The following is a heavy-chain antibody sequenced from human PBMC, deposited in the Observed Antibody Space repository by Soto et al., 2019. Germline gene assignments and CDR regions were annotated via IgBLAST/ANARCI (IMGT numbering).Heavy chain of an antibody. CDR2: IYHSGST. CDR1: GGSISSSNW. V-gene: IGHV4-4*02. Sequence: SETLSLTCAVSGGSISSSNWWSWVRQPPGKGLEWIGEIYHSGSTNYNPSLKSRVTISVDTSKNQFSLKLSSVTAADTAVYYCARSINCSGGSCYFGDSGEVRFDYWGQGTLVTVSS. CDR3: ARSINCSGGSCYFGDSGEVRFDY. J-gene: IGHJ4*02. D-gene: IGHD2-15*01.